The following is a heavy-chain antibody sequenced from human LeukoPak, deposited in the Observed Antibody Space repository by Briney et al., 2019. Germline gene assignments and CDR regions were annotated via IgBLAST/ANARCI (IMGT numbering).Heavy chain of an antibody. Sequence: SEILSLTCTVSGGSVSSGSYYWSWIRQPPGKGLEWIGYIYYSGSTNYNPSLKSRVTISVDTSKNQFSLKLSSVTAADTAVYYCARVRADYGDYHQACDYWGQGTLVTVSS. CDR2: IYYSGST. D-gene: IGHD4-17*01. CDR1: GGSVSSGSYY. V-gene: IGHV4-61*01. CDR3: ARVRADYGDYHQACDY. J-gene: IGHJ4*02.